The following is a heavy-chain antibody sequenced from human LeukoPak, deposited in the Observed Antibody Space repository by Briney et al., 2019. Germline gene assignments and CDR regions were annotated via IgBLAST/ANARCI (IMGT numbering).Heavy chain of an antibody. CDR3: ARGGLPRENWFDP. Sequence: SGGSLRLSCAASGFTFSSYGMHWVRQAPGKGLEWVAVIWFDGNTKYYADSVKGRFTISRHNSKNTLYLQMNSLRAEDTAVYYCARGGLPRENWFDPWGQGTLVTVSS. CDR2: IWFDGNTK. J-gene: IGHJ5*02. D-gene: IGHD1-26*01. V-gene: IGHV3-33*01. CDR1: GFTFSSYG.